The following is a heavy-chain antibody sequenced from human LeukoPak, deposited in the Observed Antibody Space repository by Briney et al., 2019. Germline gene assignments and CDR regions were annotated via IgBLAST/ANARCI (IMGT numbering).Heavy chain of an antibody. CDR2: IYTSGST. J-gene: IGHJ4*02. D-gene: IGHD6-13*01. V-gene: IGHV4-61*02. CDR3: AREGIAAAVMS. Sequence: SETLSLTCTVSGGSISSGSYYWIWIRQPAGKGLEWIGRIYTSGSTNYNPSLKSRVTISVDTSKNQFSLKLSSVSAAATAVYYCAREGIAAAVMSWGQGTLVTVSS. CDR1: GGSISSGSYY.